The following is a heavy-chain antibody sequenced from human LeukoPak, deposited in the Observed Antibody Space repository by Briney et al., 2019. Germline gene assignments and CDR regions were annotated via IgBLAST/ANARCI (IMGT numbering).Heavy chain of an antibody. J-gene: IGHJ4*02. Sequence: GGSLRLSCAASGFTVGSNYMSWVRQAPGKGLEWVSIIYRGGSTNYADSVMGRFTISRDTSKNTLYLQMNSLRAEDTAVYYCARLSANSSAYFFDYWGQGTLVTVSS. CDR2: IYRGGST. CDR3: ARLSANSSAYFFDY. CDR1: GFTVGSNY. V-gene: IGHV3-66*04. D-gene: IGHD3-22*01.